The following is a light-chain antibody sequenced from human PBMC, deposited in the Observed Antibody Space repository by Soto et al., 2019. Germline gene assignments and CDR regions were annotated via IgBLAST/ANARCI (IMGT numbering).Light chain of an antibody. CDR3: QQYNSYSWT. V-gene: IGKV1-5*03. CDR1: QSFNNW. Sequence: DIQMTQSPSTLSASVGDTVTITCRASQSFNNWLAWYQQKPGKAPKFLIYKASTLESGVPSRFSGSGSGTEFTLTISSLQPDVATYYCQQYNSYSWTFGQGTKVEIK. J-gene: IGKJ1*01. CDR2: KAS.